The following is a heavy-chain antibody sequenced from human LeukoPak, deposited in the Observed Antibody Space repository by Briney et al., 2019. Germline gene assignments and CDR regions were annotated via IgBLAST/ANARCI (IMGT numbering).Heavy chain of an antibody. V-gene: IGHV3-9*03. Sequence: GGSLRLSCAASGFTFDDYAMHWVRQAPGKGLEWVSGISWNSGSIGYADSVKGRFTISRDNAKNSLYLQMNSLRAEDMALYYCAKGNSREYQPGVFDYWGQGTLVTVSS. CDR1: GFTFDDYA. CDR2: ISWNSGSI. CDR3: AKGNSREYQPGVFDY. J-gene: IGHJ4*02. D-gene: IGHD2-2*01.